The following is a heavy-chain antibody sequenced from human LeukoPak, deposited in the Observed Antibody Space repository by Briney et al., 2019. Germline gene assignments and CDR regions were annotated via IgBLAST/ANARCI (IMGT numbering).Heavy chain of an antibody. CDR2: IRYDGSNK. CDR3: ARDRGAYLDY. V-gene: IGHV3-33*01. Sequence: GGSLRLSCAVSGFTFSSYGMHWVRQAPGKGLEWVAVIRYDGSNKYYADSVKGRFTISRDNSKNTLYLQMNSLRAEDTAVYYCARDRGAYLDYWGQGTLVTVSS. J-gene: IGHJ4*02. D-gene: IGHD3-10*01. CDR1: GFTFSSYG.